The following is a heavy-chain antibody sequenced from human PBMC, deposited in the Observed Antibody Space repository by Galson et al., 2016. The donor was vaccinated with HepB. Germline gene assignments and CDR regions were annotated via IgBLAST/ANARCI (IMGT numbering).Heavy chain of an antibody. J-gene: IGHJ4*02. V-gene: IGHV3-23*01. CDR3: AKGSNGRTNFIDF. CDR2: ITGSDGST. CDR1: GFTFTNYA. D-gene: IGHD5-18*01. Sequence: SLRLSCAASGFTFTNYAMSWVRQAPGKGLEWVSGITGSDGSTRYADSVKGRFIISRDNSKNTLYLQMDSLRAEDTAVYYCAKGSNGRTNFIDFWGQGTLVTVSS.